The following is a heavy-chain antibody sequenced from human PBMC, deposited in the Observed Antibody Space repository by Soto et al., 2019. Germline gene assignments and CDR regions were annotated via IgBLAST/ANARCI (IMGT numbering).Heavy chain of an antibody. CDR1: GFTFRSSW. D-gene: IGHD3-22*01. CDR3: ARAIGYYGMDV. V-gene: IGHV3-7*01. Sequence: GGSLRLSCAASGFTFRSSWMSWVRLSPENGLEWVANIKDDGGETYYVDSVKGRFTISRDNAKNTLYLQMNSLRAEDTAVYYCARAIGYYGMDVWGQGTTVTVSS. CDR2: IKDDGGET. J-gene: IGHJ6*02.